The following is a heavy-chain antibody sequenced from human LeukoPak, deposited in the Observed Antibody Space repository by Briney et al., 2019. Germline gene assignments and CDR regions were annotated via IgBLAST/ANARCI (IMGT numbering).Heavy chain of an antibody. V-gene: IGHV4-4*07. CDR2: IYGSGST. Sequence: PSETLSLTCTVSGASMSSYYWAWIRQPAGKGLEWIGRIYGSGSTNYNPSLQRRVTMSIDTSENQSSLNLTSVTAADTATYYCATFKYDSWFFDNWGQGTLVTVSS. CDR3: ATFKYDSWFFDN. J-gene: IGHJ4*02. D-gene: IGHD3-16*01. CDR1: GASMSSYY.